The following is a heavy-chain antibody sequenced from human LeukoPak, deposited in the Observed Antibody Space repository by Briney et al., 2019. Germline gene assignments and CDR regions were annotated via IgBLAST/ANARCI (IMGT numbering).Heavy chain of an antibody. J-gene: IGHJ4*02. CDR3: ARDYAFALWDFDY. Sequence: GGSLRLSCVASGFTFSSYGMHWVRQAPGKGLEWVAFISYDGSNENIADSVKGRFIISRDNSKNTLYLQMNSLRAEDTAVYYCARDYAFALWDFDYWGQGTLVTVSS. D-gene: IGHD2-21*01. V-gene: IGHV3-30*03. CDR2: ISYDGSNE. CDR1: GFTFSSYG.